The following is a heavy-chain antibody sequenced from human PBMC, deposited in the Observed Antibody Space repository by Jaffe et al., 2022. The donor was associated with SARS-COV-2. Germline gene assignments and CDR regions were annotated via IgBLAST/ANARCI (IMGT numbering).Heavy chain of an antibody. Sequence: DVKLVESGGGLAQPGGSLRLSCAASGFTFSKYWIHWVRQVPGEGLVWISRINGAATSKNYADSVKGRFTISRDNAKQTVYLQMSSLRIEDTAIYYCVRGGYLSGYGSDLWGQGTLVTVSS. V-gene: IGHV3-74*01. D-gene: IGHD5-12*01. CDR1: GFTFSKYW. CDR2: INGAATSK. J-gene: IGHJ5*02. CDR3: VRGGYLSGYGSDL.